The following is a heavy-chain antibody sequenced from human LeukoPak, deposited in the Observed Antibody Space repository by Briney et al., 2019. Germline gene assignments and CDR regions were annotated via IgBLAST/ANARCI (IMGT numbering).Heavy chain of an antibody. J-gene: IGHJ4*02. Sequence: GASVKVSCKASGYTFTSYYMHWVRQAPGQGLEWMGMINPSGGGTTFAQKFQGRVTMTRDTSTGTVYMELSSLRSEDTAVYYCARDAHSTSWSTAFDYWGQGTLVTVSS. CDR2: INPSGGGT. V-gene: IGHV1-46*01. CDR3: ARDAHSTSWSTAFDY. D-gene: IGHD6-13*01. CDR1: GYTFTSYY.